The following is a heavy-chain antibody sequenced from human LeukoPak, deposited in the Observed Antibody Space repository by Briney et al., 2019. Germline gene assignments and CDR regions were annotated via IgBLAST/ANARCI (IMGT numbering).Heavy chain of an antibody. J-gene: IGHJ6*02. D-gene: IGHD3-10*01. Sequence: GGSLRLSCAASGFTFSSYAMHWVRQAPGKGLEWVAVISYDGSNKYYADSVKGRFTISRDNSKNTLYLQMNSLRAEDTAVYYCARDQGLLWFGELLAIYGMDVWGQGTTVTVSS. CDR3: ARDQGLLWFGELLAIYGMDV. V-gene: IGHV3-30*04. CDR1: GFTFSSYA. CDR2: ISYDGSNK.